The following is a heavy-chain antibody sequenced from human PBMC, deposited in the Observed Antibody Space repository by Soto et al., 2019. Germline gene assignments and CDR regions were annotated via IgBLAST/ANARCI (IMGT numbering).Heavy chain of an antibody. J-gene: IGHJ5*02. V-gene: IGHV4-30-4*01. D-gene: IGHD4-17*01. Sequence: QVQLQESGPGLVKPSQTLSLTCTVSGGSISSGAYYWSWIRQPPGKGLEWIGYIYYSGSTYYNPSLKNRVTISGDTSKNQFSLKLSSVTAADTALYYCARAKGLLTVTTSWFDPWGQGTLVTVSS. CDR3: ARAKGLLTVTTSWFDP. CDR2: IYYSGST. CDR1: GGSISSGAYY.